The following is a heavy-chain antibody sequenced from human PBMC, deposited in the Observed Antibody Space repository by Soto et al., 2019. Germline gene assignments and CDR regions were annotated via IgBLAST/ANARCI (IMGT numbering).Heavy chain of an antibody. CDR3: ARDPIADSGTVATIPYFVC. Sequence: PVKVSCKASGGTFSSYTISWVRQAPGQGLEWMGRIIPILGIANYAQKFQGRVTITADKSTSTAYMELSSLRSEDTAVYYCARDPIADSGTVATIPYFVCWGQGTLVTVSS. V-gene: IGHV1-69*04. CDR2: IIPILGIA. D-gene: IGHD5-12*01. CDR1: GGTFSSYT. J-gene: IGHJ4*02.